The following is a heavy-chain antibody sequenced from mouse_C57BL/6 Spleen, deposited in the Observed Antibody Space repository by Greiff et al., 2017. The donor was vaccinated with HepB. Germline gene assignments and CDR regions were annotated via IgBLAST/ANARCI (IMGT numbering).Heavy chain of an antibody. CDR2: INPNNGGT. CDR3: ARRHDGYFSWFAY. Sequence: EVQLQESGPELVKPGASVKMSCKASGYTFTDYNMHWVKQSHGKSLEWIGYINPNNGGTSYNQKFKGKATLTVNKSSSTAYMELRSLTSEDSAVYYCARRHDGYFSWFAYWGQGTLVTVSA. V-gene: IGHV1-22*01. D-gene: IGHD2-3*01. J-gene: IGHJ3*01. CDR1: GYTFTDYN.